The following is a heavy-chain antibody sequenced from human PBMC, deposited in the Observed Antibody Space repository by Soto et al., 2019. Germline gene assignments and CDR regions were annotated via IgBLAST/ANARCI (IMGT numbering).Heavy chain of an antibody. D-gene: IGHD6-19*01. Sequence: QLQLQESGPGLVKPSETLSLTCTVSGGSISSSSYYWGWIRQPPGKGLEWIGSIYYSGSTYYNPSLKSRVTISVDTSKNQFSLKLRSVTAADTAVYYCARHPIAVAGATFDYWGQGTLVTVSS. J-gene: IGHJ4*02. CDR2: IYYSGST. CDR1: GGSISSSSYY. CDR3: ARHPIAVAGATFDY. V-gene: IGHV4-39*01.